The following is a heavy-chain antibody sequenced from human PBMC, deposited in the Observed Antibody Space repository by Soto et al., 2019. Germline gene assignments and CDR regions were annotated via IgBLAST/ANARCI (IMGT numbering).Heavy chain of an antibody. J-gene: IGHJ5*02. V-gene: IGHV4-59*01. CDR2: TSYTGNN. CDR1: GGYITSYD. D-gene: IGHD1-26*01. CDR3: ARDMHPGFTHYFDP. Sequence: SVALCHSCVVSGGYITSYDSSWIRQFPGKGLEWIAYTSYTGNNNYNRSLQSRVAISMDTSKNQLALKLTSMTAADTAVYYCARDMHPGFTHYFDPWGQGTLVTVSS.